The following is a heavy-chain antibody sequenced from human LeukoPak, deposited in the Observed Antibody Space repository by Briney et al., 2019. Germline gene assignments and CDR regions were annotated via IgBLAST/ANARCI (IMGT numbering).Heavy chain of an antibody. J-gene: IGHJ5*01. D-gene: IGHD2-8*01. Sequence: GGSLRLSCAASGFTFSDYYMSWIRQAPGKGLEFVSAISGDGDWTYYSNSVRGRFIISRDNSKDTLYLQMGSLRTEDMAVYYCARFNGKYDFWGQGTLVTVSS. V-gene: IGHV3-64*01. CDR3: ARFNGKYDF. CDR2: ISGDGDWT. CDR1: GFTFSDYY.